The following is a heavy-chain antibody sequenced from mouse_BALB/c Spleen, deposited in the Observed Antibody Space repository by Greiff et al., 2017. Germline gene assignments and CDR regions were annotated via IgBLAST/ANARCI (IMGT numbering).Heavy chain of an antibody. V-gene: IGHV1-7*01. CDR3: APLSTTGGDY. CDR1: GYTFTSYC. J-gene: IGHJ4*01. Sequence: QVQLKESGADLAKPGASVKMSCKASGYTFTSYCMHWVKQRPGQGLEWIGYINPSSGSTEYNQKFKDKATLTADKSSSTAYMQLSSLTSEDSAVYYCAPLSTTGGDYWGQGTSVTVSS. CDR2: INPSSGST. D-gene: IGHD2-4*01.